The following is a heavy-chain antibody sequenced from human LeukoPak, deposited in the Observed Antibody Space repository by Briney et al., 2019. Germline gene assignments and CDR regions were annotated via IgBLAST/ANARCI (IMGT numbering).Heavy chain of an antibody. CDR1: GYTFTSYG. D-gene: IGHD2-2*02. CDR2: ISAYNGNT. Sequence: ASVTVSCKASGYTFTSYGISWVRQAPGQGLEWMGWISAYNGNTNYAQKLQGRVTMTTDTSTSTAYMELRSLRSDDTAVYYCARVGYKPAAITYYYYYGMDVWGQGTTVTVSS. CDR3: ARVGYKPAAITYYYYYGMDV. J-gene: IGHJ6*02. V-gene: IGHV1-18*01.